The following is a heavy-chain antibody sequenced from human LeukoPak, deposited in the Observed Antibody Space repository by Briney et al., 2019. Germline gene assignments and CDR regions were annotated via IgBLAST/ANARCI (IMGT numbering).Heavy chain of an antibody. Sequence: ASVKVPCKASGYTFTSYDINWVRQATGQGLEWMGWMNPNSGNTGYAQKFQGRVTTTRNTSISTAYMELSSLRSEDTAVYYCARERGGDYSQGYYYYYYGMDVWGQGTTVTVSS. CDR1: GYTFTSYD. CDR3: ARERGGDYSQGYYYYYYGMDV. V-gene: IGHV1-8*01. J-gene: IGHJ6*02. CDR2: MNPNSGNT. D-gene: IGHD4-4*01.